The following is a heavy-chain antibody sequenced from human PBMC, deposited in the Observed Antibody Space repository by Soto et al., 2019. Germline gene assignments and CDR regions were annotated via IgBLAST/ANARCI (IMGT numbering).Heavy chain of an antibody. CDR3: GKDAGYSSGYSAW. CDR1: GYSFTSYW. V-gene: IGHV5-51*01. J-gene: IGHJ4*02. Sequence: PAESLKISCKGSGYSFTSYWIGWVRQMPGKGLEWMGIIYPGDSDTRYSPSFQGQVTISADKSISTAYLQWSSLKASDTAVFYCGKDAGYSSGYSAWWGQGTLVTVSS. D-gene: IGHD6-19*01. CDR2: IYPGDSDT.